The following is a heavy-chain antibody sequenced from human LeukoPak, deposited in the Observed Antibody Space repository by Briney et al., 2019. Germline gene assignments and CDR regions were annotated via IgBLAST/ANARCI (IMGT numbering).Heavy chain of an antibody. CDR3: AKVGIYTYSSPYYMDV. D-gene: IGHD6-13*01. J-gene: IGHJ6*03. CDR1: GFTFSSYA. Sequence: GGSLRLSCAASGFTFSSYAMSWVRQAPGKGQEWVSAISGSGGSTYYADSVKGRFTISRDNSKNTLYLQMNSLRAEDTAVYYCAKVGIYTYSSPYYMDVWGKGTTVTVSS. V-gene: IGHV3-23*01. CDR2: ISGSGGST.